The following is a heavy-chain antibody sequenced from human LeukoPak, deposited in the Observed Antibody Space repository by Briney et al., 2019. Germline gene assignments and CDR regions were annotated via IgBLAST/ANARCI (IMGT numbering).Heavy chain of an antibody. CDR3: TTRLDIVVVVAATERDV. V-gene: IGHV3-15*07. CDR1: GFTFSNAW. D-gene: IGHD2-15*01. Sequence: PGGSLRLSCAASGFTFSNAWMNWVRQAPGKGLEWAGRIKSKTDGGTTDYAAPVKGRFTISRDDSKNTLYLQMNSLKTEDTAVYYCTTRLDIVVVVAATERDVWGQGTTVTVSS. CDR2: IKSKTDGGTT. J-gene: IGHJ6*02.